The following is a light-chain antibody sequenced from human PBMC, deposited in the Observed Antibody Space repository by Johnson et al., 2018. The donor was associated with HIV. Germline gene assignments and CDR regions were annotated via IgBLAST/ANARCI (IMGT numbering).Light chain of an antibody. J-gene: IGLJ1*01. CDR1: ISNIGSNT. V-gene: IGLV1-44*01. Sequence: HSVLTQPPSASGTPGQRVTISCSGSISNIGSNTVNWYQQLPGTAPKLLIYRNNQRPSGVPDRFSGSKSGTSASLAISGLRAEDEADYLCAALDDRLNGTYVFGTGTKVAVL. CDR3: AALDDRLNGTYV. CDR2: RNN.